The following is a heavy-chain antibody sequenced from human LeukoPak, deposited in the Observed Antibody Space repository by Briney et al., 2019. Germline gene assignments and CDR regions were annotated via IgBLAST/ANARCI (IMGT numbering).Heavy chain of an antibody. D-gene: IGHD2-2*01. CDR1: GGSFSGYY. J-gene: IGHJ6*04. V-gene: IGHV4-34*01. Sequence: SETLSLTCAVYGGSFSGYYWSWIRQPPGQGLEWIGEINHSGSTNYNPSLKTRVTISVDTSKNQFSLKLSSVTAADTAVYYCARPYCSSTSCYGVTDVWGKGTTVTVSS. CDR3: ARPYCSSTSCYGVTDV. CDR2: INHSGST.